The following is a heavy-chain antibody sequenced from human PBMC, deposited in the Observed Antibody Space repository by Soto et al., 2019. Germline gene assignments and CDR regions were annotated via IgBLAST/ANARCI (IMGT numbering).Heavy chain of an antibody. CDR2: ISGSGGST. CDR1: GFTFSSYA. D-gene: IGHD4-17*01. V-gene: IGHV3-23*01. Sequence: GGSLRLSCAASGFTFSSYAMSWVRQAPGKGLEWVSAISGSGGSTYYADSVKGRFTISRDNSKNTLYLQMNSLRAEDTAVYYCAKEDYGDYIFGGHNPFDYWGQGTLVTVSS. CDR3: AKEDYGDYIFGGHNPFDY. J-gene: IGHJ4*02.